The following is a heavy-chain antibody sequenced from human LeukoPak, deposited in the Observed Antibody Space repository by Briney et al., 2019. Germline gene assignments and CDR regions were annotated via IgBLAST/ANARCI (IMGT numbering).Heavy chain of an antibody. CDR3: VREAAATLFDY. V-gene: IGHV3-21*01. CDR1: GFTFSSYT. CDR2: ISSSSRDI. D-gene: IGHD1-26*01. Sequence: PGGSLRLSCAASGFTFSSYTMNWVRQAPGKGLEWVAAISSSSRDIFYADSVKGRFSISRDNTQNPLSLRMNSLRAEDTAVYYCVREAAATLFDYRGQGTLVTVSS. J-gene: IGHJ4*02.